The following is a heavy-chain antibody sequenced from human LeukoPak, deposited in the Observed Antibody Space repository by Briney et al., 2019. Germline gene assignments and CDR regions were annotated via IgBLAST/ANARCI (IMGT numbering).Heavy chain of an antibody. CDR2: ISSNGGST. CDR1: GFTFSSYA. J-gene: IGHJ3*02. D-gene: IGHD1-26*01. Sequence: PGGSLRLSCSASGFTFSSYAMHWVRQAPGKGLEYVSAISSNGGSTYYADSVKGRFTISRDNAKNTVYLQMNSLRAEDTAVYYCTRVVGAIEIDIWGQGTMVTVSS. V-gene: IGHV3-64*04. CDR3: TRVVGAIEIDI.